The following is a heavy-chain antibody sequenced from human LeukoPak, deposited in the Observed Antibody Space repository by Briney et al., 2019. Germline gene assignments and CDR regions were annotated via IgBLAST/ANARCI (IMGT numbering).Heavy chain of an antibody. Sequence: PGGSLRLSCAASGFTFSSYAMSWVRQAPGKGLEWVSVISGSGGSTYYADSVKGRFTISRDNSKNTLYLQMNSLRAEDTAVYYCAKEEGYYYDSGGYYVEYFQHWGQGTLVTVSS. CDR2: ISGSGGST. D-gene: IGHD3-22*01. J-gene: IGHJ1*01. CDR1: GFTFSSYA. V-gene: IGHV3-23*01. CDR3: AKEEGYYYDSGGYYVEYFQH.